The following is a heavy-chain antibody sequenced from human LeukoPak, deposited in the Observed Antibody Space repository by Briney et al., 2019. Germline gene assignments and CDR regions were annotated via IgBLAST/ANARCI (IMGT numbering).Heavy chain of an antibody. D-gene: IGHD2-8*02. CDR3: ARGSYCSGGVCPAPFDS. J-gene: IGHJ4*02. Sequence: GGSLRLSCAASGFIFSDYYMDWVRQVPGKGLEWIGRSRSKGHRYSTEYAASVRGRFTVSRDESRNLLFLQMTSLKSEDTAIYCCARGSYCSGGVCPAPFDSWGQGSLVTVAS. V-gene: IGHV3-72*01. CDR2: SRSKGHRYST. CDR1: GFIFSDYY.